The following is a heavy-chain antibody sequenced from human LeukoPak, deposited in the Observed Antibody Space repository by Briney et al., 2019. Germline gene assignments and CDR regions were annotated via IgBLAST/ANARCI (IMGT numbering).Heavy chain of an antibody. CDR2: MNPNSGNT. CDR3: ARVHYGDSRFDP. D-gene: IGHD4-17*01. V-gene: IGHV1-8*01. CDR1: GYTFTSCD. J-gene: IGHJ5*02. Sequence: GASVKVSCKASGYTFTSCDIHWVRQATGQGLEWMGWMNPNSGNTGYTQKFQGRVTMTRNTSISTAYMELSSLRSEDTAVYYCARVHYGDSRFDPWGQGTLVTVSS.